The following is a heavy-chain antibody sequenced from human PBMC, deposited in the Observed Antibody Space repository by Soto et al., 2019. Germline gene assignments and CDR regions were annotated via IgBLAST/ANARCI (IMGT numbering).Heavy chain of an antibody. CDR2: IFPDSGNT. CDR3: ARDGARDGYNYALDY. CDR1: GYTFINYV. V-gene: IGHV1-3*05. Sequence: QVQLVQSGAEEKNPGASMKVSCKASGYTFINYVIHWVRQAPGQRLEWMGWIFPDSGNTKSSQRFQGRVTITRDISSSTAYMDLSSLRSEDTAVYCCARDGARDGYNYALDYWGQGTLVSVSS. D-gene: IGHD5-12*01. J-gene: IGHJ4*02.